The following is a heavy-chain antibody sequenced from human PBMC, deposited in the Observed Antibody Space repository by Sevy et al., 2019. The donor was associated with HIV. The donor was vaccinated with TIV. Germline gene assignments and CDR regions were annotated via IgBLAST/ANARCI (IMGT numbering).Heavy chain of an antibody. Sequence: GGSLRLSCAASGFTFSNYAMSWVRQAPGKGLEWVSSISDTSGYIFYADSVKGRFTISRDNARNSLYLQMNSLRAEDTAVYYCARDAGSGWQKYFQQWGQGTLVTVSS. CDR1: GFTFSNYA. V-gene: IGHV3-21*06. J-gene: IGHJ1*01. D-gene: IGHD6-19*01. CDR2: ISDTSGYI. CDR3: ARDAGSGWQKYFQQ.